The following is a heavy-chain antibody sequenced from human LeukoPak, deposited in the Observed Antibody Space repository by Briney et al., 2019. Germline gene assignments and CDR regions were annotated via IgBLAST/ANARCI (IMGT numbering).Heavy chain of an antibody. CDR3: AREKTPFHGDYPGIDY. V-gene: IGHV4-61*02. Sequence: SQTLSLTCTVSGGSISSGTYYWSWVRQPAGKRLEWIVRVYTSGSTSYNPSLKSRVTMSVDTSKNQFSLNLNSVTAADTAVYYCAREKTPFHGDYPGIDYWGQGTLVTVSS. J-gene: IGHJ4*02. D-gene: IGHD4-17*01. CDR2: VYTSGST. CDR1: GGSISSGTYY.